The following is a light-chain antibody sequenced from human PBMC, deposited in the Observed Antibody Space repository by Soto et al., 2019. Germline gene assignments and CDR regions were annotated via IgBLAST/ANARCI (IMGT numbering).Light chain of an antibody. CDR1: ESVAS. CDR2: GAS. J-gene: IGKJ4*01. Sequence: EIFLTQSPGTLSSSPGEGTTLSCRASESVASLAWYQQKPGQAPRLLIYGASTRATGIPDRFSGSGSGTEFTLTISSLQSEDFAVYYCQQYNNWPLTFGGGTKVDIK. CDR3: QQYNNWPLT. V-gene: IGKV3D-15*01.